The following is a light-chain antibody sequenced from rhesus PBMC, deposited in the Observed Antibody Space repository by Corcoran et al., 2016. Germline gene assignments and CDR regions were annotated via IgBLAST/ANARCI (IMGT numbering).Light chain of an antibody. Sequence: QAALTQPRSVSGSPGQSVTISCSGTRSDIGGYNYVSWYQQHPGTAPKLMIYEVSKRPSGVSDRFSGSKSGNTASLTISGLQAEDEADYYCCSYADTYTFIFGAGTRLTVL. CDR1: RSDIGGYNY. J-gene: IGLJ1*01. CDR3: CSYADTYTFI. CDR2: EVS. V-gene: IGLV2-32*01.